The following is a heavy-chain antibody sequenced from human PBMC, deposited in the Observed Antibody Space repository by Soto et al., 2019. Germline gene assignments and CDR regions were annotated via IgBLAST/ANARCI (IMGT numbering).Heavy chain of an antibody. CDR2: IKSKTDGGTT. CDR3: TTVIAAAGTDYFDY. J-gene: IGHJ4*02. V-gene: IGHV3-15*01. D-gene: IGHD6-13*01. CDR1: GFTFSNAW. Sequence: PGGSLRLSCAASGFTFSNAWMSWVRQAPGKGLEWVGRIKSKTDGGTTDYAAPVKGRFTISRDDSKNTLYLQMNSLKTEDTAVYYCTTVIAAAGTDYFDYWGQGTLVTVSS.